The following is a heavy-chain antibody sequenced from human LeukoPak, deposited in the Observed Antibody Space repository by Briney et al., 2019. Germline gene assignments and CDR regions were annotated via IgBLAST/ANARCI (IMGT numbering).Heavy chain of an antibody. CDR3: ARTDYDFWSGYTVTFDI. Sequence: SETLSLTCTVSGGSISNYYWSWIRQPPGKGLEWIGYIYYSGSTNYNPSLKSRVTISVDTSKNQFSLKLSSVTAADTAVYYCARTDYDFWSGYTVTFDIWGQGTMVTVSS. CDR1: GGSISNYY. CDR2: IYYSGST. J-gene: IGHJ3*02. D-gene: IGHD3-3*01. V-gene: IGHV4-59*01.